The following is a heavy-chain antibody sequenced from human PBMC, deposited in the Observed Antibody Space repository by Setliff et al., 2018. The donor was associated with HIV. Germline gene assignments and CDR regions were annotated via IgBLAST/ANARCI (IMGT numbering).Heavy chain of an antibody. V-gene: IGHV4-31*03. Sequence: PSETLSLTCNVSGSSFSSGIYYWTWIRQQPGKGLEWIGYISYSGSTYYNPSLKSRLTMSIDTSKSHFSLNLNSVTAADTAVFYCARGTTSLTFDYGGQGTLVTVSA. CDR2: ISYSGST. J-gene: IGHJ4*02. CDR3: ARGTTSLTFDY. CDR1: GSSFSSGIYY. D-gene: IGHD1-1*01.